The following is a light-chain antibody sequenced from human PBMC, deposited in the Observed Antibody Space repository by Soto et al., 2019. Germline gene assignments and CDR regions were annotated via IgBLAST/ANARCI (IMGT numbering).Light chain of an antibody. V-gene: IGKV3-20*01. J-gene: IGKJ1*01. Sequence: EIVLTQSPATLSLSPGERATLSCRASQSVSSSYLAWYQQKPGQAPRLLIYGASSRATGIPDRFSCGGSGTDFTLTISRLDPEDFAVYYCQQYGSSPITFGQGTKVDIK. CDR2: GAS. CDR1: QSVSSSY. CDR3: QQYGSSPIT.